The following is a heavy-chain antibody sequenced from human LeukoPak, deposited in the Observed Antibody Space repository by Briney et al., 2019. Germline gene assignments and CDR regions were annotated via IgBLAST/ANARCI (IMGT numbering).Heavy chain of an antibody. CDR1: GYTFTSYY. J-gene: IGHJ4*02. D-gene: IGHD1-20*01. CDR2: INPSGGGT. Sequence: GASVKVSCKASGYTFTSYYMHWVRQAPGQGLEWMGIINPSGGGTSYAQKFQGRVTITADKSTSTAYMELSSLRSEDTAVYYCARDYNWNDGGGFDYWGQGTLVTVSS. CDR3: ARDYNWNDGGGFDY. V-gene: IGHV1-46*01.